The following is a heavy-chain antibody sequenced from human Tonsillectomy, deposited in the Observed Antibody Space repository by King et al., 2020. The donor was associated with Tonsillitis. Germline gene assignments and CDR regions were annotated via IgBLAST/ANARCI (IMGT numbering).Heavy chain of an antibody. CDR2: ISGSAGTT. Sequence: DVQLVESGGGLVQPGGSLRLSCAASGFTLSSYAMSWVRQAPGKGLEWVSVISGSAGTTYYADSVRGRFTISRDTSKNTLYLQMNSLSAEDTAVYYCAKPKESGSYVYFAYWGQGTLVTVSS. CDR3: AKPKESGSYVYFAY. CDR1: GFTLSSYA. V-gene: IGHV3-23*04. J-gene: IGHJ4*02. D-gene: IGHD1-26*01.